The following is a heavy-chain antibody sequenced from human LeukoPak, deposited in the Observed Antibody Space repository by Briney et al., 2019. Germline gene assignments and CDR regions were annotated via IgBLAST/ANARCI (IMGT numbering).Heavy chain of an antibody. J-gene: IGHJ4*02. V-gene: IGHV3-7*01. Sequence: PGGSLRLSCAASGFTFSSYWMSWVRQAPGKGLEWVANIRQDGSEKYYVDSVKGRLTISRDNAKNSLYLQMNSLRAEDTAVYYCARRRWGSSWAYYFDYWGQGTLVTVSS. CDR1: GFTFSSYW. CDR3: ARRRWGSSWAYYFDY. CDR2: IRQDGSEK. D-gene: IGHD6-13*01.